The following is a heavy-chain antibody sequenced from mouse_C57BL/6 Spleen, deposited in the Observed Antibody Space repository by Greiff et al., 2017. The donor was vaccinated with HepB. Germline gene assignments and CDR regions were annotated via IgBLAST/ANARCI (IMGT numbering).Heavy chain of an antibody. D-gene: IGHD2-4*01. CDR2: IYPGSGST. CDR3: ARPPYDYYFDY. CDR1: GYTFTSYW. V-gene: IGHV1-55*01. Sequence: QVHVKQPGAELVKPGASVKMSCKASGYTFTSYWITWVKQRPGQGLEWIGDIYPGSGSTNYNEKFKSKATLTVDTSSSTAYMQLSSLTSEDSAVYYCARPPYDYYFDYWGQGTTLTVSS. J-gene: IGHJ2*01.